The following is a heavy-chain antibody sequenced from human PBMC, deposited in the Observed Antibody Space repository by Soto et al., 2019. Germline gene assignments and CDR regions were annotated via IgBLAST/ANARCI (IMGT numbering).Heavy chain of an antibody. CDR1: GFTFSSYW. D-gene: IGHD2-8*02. CDR3: ARAHVVYRNWFDP. J-gene: IGHJ5*02. Sequence: GGSLRLSCAASGFTFSSYWMHWVRQAPGKGLVWVSRINSDGSSTSYADSVKGRFTISRDNAKTTLYLQINSLATEDTAVYYCARAHVVYRNWFDPWGQGTLVTVSS. V-gene: IGHV3-74*01. CDR2: INSDGSST.